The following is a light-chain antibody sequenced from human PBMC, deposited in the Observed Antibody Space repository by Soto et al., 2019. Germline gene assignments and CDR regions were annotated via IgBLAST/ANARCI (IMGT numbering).Light chain of an antibody. CDR1: QSIGSW. V-gene: IGKV1-5*01. CDR2: HAS. J-gene: IGKJ1*01. Sequence: DIQMTQSPSTLSASVGDRVTITCRASQSIGSWLAWYQQKLGRAPKLLIYHASSLESGVPSRFSGSGSGTEFTLTISSLQPDDFAAYYCQQYNTYWTFGQGTKVEIK. CDR3: QQYNTYWT.